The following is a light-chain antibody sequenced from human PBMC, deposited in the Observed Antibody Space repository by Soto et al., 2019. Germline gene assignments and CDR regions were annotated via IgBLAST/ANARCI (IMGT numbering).Light chain of an antibody. CDR1: QSVSNW. Sequence: DIQMTQSPSTLSASVGDRVTITCRASQSVSNWLAWYQQKPGKAPELLIYDASSLESGVQSRFSGSGSGTEFTLTIRGLKPDDFATYFCQPYHSYTWKLGQGTKVQIK. CDR3: QPYHSYTWK. J-gene: IGKJ1*01. CDR2: DAS. V-gene: IGKV1-5*01.